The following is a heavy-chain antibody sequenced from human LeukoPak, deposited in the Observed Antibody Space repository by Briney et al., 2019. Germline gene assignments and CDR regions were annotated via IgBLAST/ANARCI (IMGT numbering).Heavy chain of an antibody. CDR2: INHSGST. D-gene: IGHD1-26*01. V-gene: IGHV4-34*01. Sequence: SETLSLTCAVYGGSFSGYYWSWIRQPPGKGLEWIGEINHSGSTNYNPSLKSRVTISVDTSKNQFSLKLSSVTAADTAVYYCARQASGSCPYYYYYGMDVWGQGTTVTVSS. J-gene: IGHJ6*02. CDR3: ARQASGSCPYYYYYGMDV. CDR1: GGSFSGYY.